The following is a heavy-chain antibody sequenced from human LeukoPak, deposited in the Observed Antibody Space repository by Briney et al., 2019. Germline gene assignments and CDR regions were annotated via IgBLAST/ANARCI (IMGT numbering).Heavy chain of an antibody. V-gene: IGHV3-23*01. Sequence: GGSLRLSCVDSGITLANYGMSWVRQAPGKGLEWVARVRGSGCSKNYADSVKGRFTISRDNPKNTLYMQMNSLRAEDTAVYFCAKRGVVIRVILVGFHKEAYYFDSWGQGALVTVSS. CDR3: AKRGVVIRVILVGFHKEAYYFDS. CDR2: VRGSGCSK. J-gene: IGHJ4*02. CDR1: GITLANYG. D-gene: IGHD3-22*01.